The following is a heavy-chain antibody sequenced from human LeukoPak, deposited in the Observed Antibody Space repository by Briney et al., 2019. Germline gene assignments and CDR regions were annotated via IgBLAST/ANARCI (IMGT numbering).Heavy chain of an antibody. CDR2: INHSGST. D-gene: IGHD1-26*01. J-gene: IGHJ5*02. Sequence: SETLSLTCAVYGGSFSGYYWSWIRQPPGKGLEWIGEINHSGSTNYNPSLKSRVTISVDTSENQFSLKLSSVTAADTAVYYCARGEATGWFDPWGQGTLVTVSS. CDR1: GGSFSGYY. V-gene: IGHV4-34*01. CDR3: ARGEATGWFDP.